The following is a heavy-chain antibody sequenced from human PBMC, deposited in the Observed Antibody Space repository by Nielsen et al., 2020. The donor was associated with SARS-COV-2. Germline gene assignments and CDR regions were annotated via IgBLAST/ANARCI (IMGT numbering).Heavy chain of an antibody. Sequence: SETLSLTCAVYGGSFSGYYWSWIRQPPGKGPEWIGEINHSGSTNYNPSLKSRVTISVDTSKNQFSLKLSSVTAADTAVYYCAREAEQQLTENWFDPWGQGTLVTVSS. D-gene: IGHD6-13*01. V-gene: IGHV4-34*01. CDR1: GGSFSGYY. CDR2: INHSGST. CDR3: AREAEQQLTENWFDP. J-gene: IGHJ5*02.